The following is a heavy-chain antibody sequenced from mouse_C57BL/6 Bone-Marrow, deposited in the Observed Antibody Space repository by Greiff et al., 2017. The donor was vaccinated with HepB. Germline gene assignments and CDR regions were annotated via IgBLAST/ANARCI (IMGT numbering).Heavy chain of an antibody. CDR2: INPNNGGT. Sequence: VQLQQSGPELVKPGASVKMSCKASGYTFTDYNMHWVKQSHGKSLEWIGYINPNNGGTSYNQKFKGKATLTVNKSSSTAYMELRSLTSEDSAVYYCARKTRVTHWYFDVWGTGTTVTVSS. CDR3: ARKTRVTHWYFDV. D-gene: IGHD2-5*01. J-gene: IGHJ1*03. V-gene: IGHV1-22*01. CDR1: GYTFTDYN.